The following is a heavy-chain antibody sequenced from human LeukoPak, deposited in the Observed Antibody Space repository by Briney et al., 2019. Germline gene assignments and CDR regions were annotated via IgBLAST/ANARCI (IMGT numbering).Heavy chain of an antibody. D-gene: IGHD1-26*01. CDR1: GFTFSSYA. CDR2: ISGSGGST. Sequence: GGSLRLSCAASGFTFSSYAMSWVRQAPGKGLEWVSDISGSGGSTYYADSVKGRFTISRDNSENTLYLQMNSLRAEDTAVYYCAKDLRWDIVGATLDYWGQGTLVTVSS. CDR3: AKDLRWDIVGATLDY. V-gene: IGHV3-23*01. J-gene: IGHJ4*02.